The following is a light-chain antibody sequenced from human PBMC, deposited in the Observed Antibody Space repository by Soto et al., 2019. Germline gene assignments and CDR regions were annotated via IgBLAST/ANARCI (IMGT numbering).Light chain of an antibody. Sequence: IVMPQSTATLSVSPGERATLSCRASQSVSSSYFAWYQQKPGQAPRLLIYGASNRATGIPDRFSGGGTATDFTLTISRLEPEDFAVYYCQQYDESPLTFGGGTKVDI. CDR2: GAS. V-gene: IGKV3-20*01. CDR3: QQYDESPLT. CDR1: QSVSSSY. J-gene: IGKJ4*01.